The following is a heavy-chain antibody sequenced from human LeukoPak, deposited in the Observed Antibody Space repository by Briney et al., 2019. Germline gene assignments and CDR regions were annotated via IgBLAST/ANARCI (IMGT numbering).Heavy chain of an antibody. CDR2: INYNRST. D-gene: IGHD3-3*01. CDR3: ARDTGSAIFGVVSYWFDP. CDR1: GGSFSGNY. V-gene: IGHV4-34*01. J-gene: IGHJ5*02. Sequence: SETLSLTCAVYGGSFSGNYWTWIRQPPGKGLEWLGEINYNRSTSYNPSLKGRVTILVDTSKNQFSLKLSSVTAADTAVYYCARDTGSAIFGVVSYWFDPWGQGTLVTVSS.